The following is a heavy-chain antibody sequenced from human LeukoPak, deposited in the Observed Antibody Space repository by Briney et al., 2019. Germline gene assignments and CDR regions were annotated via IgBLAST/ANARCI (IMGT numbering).Heavy chain of an antibody. V-gene: IGHV3-23*01. CDR1: GFRYSHYG. D-gene: IGHD7-27*01. Sequence: GGTLRLSCIASGFRYSHYGVIWVRQAPGRGLGWVSGFTSDSRRIYYADSVKVRFTIYRDNSKITLYLQMDSVGVEDTALYYCAQDWAWGAFGSWGQGTLVTVSS. CDR2: FTSDSRRI. CDR3: AQDWAWGAFGS. J-gene: IGHJ4*02.